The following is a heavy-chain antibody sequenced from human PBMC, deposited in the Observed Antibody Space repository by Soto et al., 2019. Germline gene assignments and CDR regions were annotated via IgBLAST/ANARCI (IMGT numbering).Heavy chain of an antibody. D-gene: IGHD1-26*01. CDR3: AKVTRIAGSTSFDY. Sequence: VGSLRLSCAASGFTFSNYGMHCVRHSPGKGLEWVAVISYDARNKFYADSVKGRFTISRDNSKNTLYLQMNSLRAEDLAVYYCAKVTRIAGSTSFDYWGQGTLVTVSS. J-gene: IGHJ4*02. V-gene: IGHV3-30*18. CDR2: ISYDARNK. CDR1: GFTFSNYG.